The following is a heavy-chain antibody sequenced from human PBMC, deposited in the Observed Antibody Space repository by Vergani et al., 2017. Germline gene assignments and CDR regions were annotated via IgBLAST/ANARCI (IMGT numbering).Heavy chain of an antibody. V-gene: IGHV4-39*01. D-gene: IGHD3-16*01. CDR1: GDSIISRSYY. CDR3: ASVKYYSDSTSHFRGRYFDV. CDR2: IYNSGTG. J-gene: IGHJ2*01. Sequence: QMQLQESGPGLVKASETLSLTCTVSGDSIISRSYYWGWIRQPPGKGLEWIGSIYNSGTGDSSSSLKSRVTISADTSKNQFSLRLTSVTAADTDVYYCASVKYYSDSTSHFRGRYFDVWGRGTLVTVPS.